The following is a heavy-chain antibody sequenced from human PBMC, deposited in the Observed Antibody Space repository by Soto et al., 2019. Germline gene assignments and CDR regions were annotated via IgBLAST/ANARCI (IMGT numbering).Heavy chain of an antibody. CDR3: AKVAEDTAMANDY. D-gene: IGHD5-18*01. CDR1: GFTFSSYG. J-gene: IGHJ4*02. V-gene: IGHV3-30*18. CDR2: ISYDGSNK. Sequence: GGSLRLSCAASGFTFSSYGMHWVRQAPGKGLEWVAVISYDGSNKYYADSVKGRFTISRDNSKNTLYLQMNSLRAEDTAVYYCAKVAEDTAMANDYWGQGTLVTVSS.